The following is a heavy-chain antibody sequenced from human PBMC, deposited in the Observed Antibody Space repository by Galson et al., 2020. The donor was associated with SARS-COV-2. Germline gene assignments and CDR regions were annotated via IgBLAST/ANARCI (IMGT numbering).Heavy chain of an antibody. J-gene: IGHJ5*02. CDR1: GFTLSDYW. D-gene: IGHD3-10*02. CDR2: IKHDGTDK. V-gene: IGHV3-7*03. CDR3: VRDMSSGRFDP. Sequence: GESLKISCAASGFTLSDYWMTWVCQAPGKGLELVANIKHDGTDKYYADSVKGRFTISRDNAKNSVYLQMNSLRIEDTAVYYCVRDMSSGRFDPWGQGTLVSVSS.